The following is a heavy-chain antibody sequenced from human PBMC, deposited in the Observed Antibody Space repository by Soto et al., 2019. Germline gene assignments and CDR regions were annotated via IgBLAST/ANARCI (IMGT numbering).Heavy chain of an antibody. Sequence: EVQLVESGGGLIQVGGSLRLSCAVSGFILSRNYMTWVRQAPGKGLEWVSYIHSDGTTYYADSVKGRFTVSRDNSENTLFLHMNSLRAEDTAVYYCAKDRGTSIDVHRYFHYYGMDVWGQGTTVTVSS. CDR1: GFILSRNY. D-gene: IGHD2-2*01. CDR2: IHSDGTT. J-gene: IGHJ6*02. CDR3: AKDRGTSIDVHRYFHYYGMDV. V-gene: IGHV3-53*02.